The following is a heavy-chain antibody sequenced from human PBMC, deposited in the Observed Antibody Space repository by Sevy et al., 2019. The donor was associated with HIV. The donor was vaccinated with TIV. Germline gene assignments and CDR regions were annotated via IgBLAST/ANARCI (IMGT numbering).Heavy chain of an antibody. Sequence: GGSLRLSCVASGFTFTDYGMHWVRQVPGRGLEWVAFIPFDGSSEYYTDSVKGRFTISRDDSKNTLYLQMNRLRSEDTAVYYWAKALNIVATILNWGQGTLVTVSS. J-gene: IGHJ1*01. V-gene: IGHV3-30*02. CDR1: GFTFTDYG. CDR3: AKALNIVATILN. CDR2: IPFDGSSE. D-gene: IGHD5-12*01.